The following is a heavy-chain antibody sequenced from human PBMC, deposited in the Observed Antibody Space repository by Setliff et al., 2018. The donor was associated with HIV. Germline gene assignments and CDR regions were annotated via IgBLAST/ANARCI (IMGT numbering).Heavy chain of an antibody. D-gene: IGHD3-10*01. CDR2: IFWDDDK. Sequence: SGPTLVNPTPTLTLTCSFSGFSLNTSGVGLAWIRQPPGKALEWLALIFWDDDKRYSPLLKTRLTIAKDTSKTLVVLTMTNMDPVDTATYFCAHTGKYPVLGSGSLGRYFFDRWGQGTLVTVSS. CDR1: GFSLNTSGVG. J-gene: IGHJ4*02. V-gene: IGHV2-5*02. CDR3: AHTGKYPVLGSGSLGRYFFDR.